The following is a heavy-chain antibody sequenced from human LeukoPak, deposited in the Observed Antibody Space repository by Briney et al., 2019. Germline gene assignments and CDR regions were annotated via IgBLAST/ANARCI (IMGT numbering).Heavy chain of an antibody. J-gene: IGHJ6*03. D-gene: IGHD3-10*01. CDR3: ARHDNYGSYFYYYYIDV. Sequence: PSETLSLTCTVSGGSISSSLYYWGWIRQPPGKGLEWIGSLYKTGSSYYNPSLKSRVTTSVDTSKNQFSLKLSSVTAADTAVYYCARHDNYGSYFYYYYIDVWGKGTTVTASS. CDR2: LYKTGSS. CDR1: GGSISSSLYY. V-gene: IGHV4-39*01.